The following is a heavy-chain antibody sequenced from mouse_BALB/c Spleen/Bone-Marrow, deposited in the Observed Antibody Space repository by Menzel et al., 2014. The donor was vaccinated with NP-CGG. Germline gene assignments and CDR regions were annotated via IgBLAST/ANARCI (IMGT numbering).Heavy chain of an antibody. CDR2: ISSGSSTI. D-gene: IGHD2-4*01. J-gene: IGHJ4*01. CDR1: GFTFSSFE. Sequence: EVQLQQSGGGLVQPGGSRKLSCAASGFTFSSFEMHWVRQAPEKGLEWVAYISSGSSTIYYADTVKGRFTISRDNPKNTLFLQMTSLRSEDTAMYYCTRKGALITHYYAMDYWGQGTSVTVSS. V-gene: IGHV5-17*02. CDR3: TRKGALITHYYAMDY.